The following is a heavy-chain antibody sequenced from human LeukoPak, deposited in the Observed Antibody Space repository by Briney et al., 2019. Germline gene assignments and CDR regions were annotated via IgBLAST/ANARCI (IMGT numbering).Heavy chain of an antibody. CDR2: ISGSGGST. CDR1: GFTFSSYA. V-gene: IGHV3-23*01. D-gene: IGHD3-3*01. J-gene: IGHJ5*02. CDR3: AKAPNYDFWSGYDPFDP. Sequence: GGSLRLSCAASGFTFSSYAMSWFRQAPGKGLEWVSAISGSGGSTYYADSVKGRFTISRDNSKNTLYLQMNSLRAEDTAVYYCAKAPNYDFWSGYDPFDPWGQGTLVTVSS.